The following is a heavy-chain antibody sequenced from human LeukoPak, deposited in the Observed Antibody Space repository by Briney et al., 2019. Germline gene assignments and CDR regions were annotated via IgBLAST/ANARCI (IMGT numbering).Heavy chain of an antibody. V-gene: IGHV3-53*05. J-gene: IGHJ6*03. CDR3: AKEITGDYYYYMDV. D-gene: IGHD7-27*01. CDR1: GFTVSTNY. CDR2: IYSDGST. Sequence: GGSLRLSCAASGFTVSTNYMSWVRQAPGKKLEWVSDIYSDGSTFYADSVKGRFTISRDNSKNTLYLQMNSLRAEDTAVYYCAKEITGDYYYYMDVWGKGTTVTVSS.